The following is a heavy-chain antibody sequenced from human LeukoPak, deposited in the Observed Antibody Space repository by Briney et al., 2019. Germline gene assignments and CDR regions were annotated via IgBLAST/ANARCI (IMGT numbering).Heavy chain of an antibody. D-gene: IGHD6-6*01. J-gene: IGHJ4*02. CDR2: INPSIGST. Sequence: ASVKVSCKASRYTFTSYYIHWVRQAPGQGLEWMGIINPSIGSTIYSQKFQGRVTMTRDTSISTAYMELSRLRSDDTAVYYCARDFEYSSSPGGVWGQGTLVTVSS. CDR1: RYTFTSYY. V-gene: IGHV1-46*01. CDR3: ARDFEYSSSPGGV.